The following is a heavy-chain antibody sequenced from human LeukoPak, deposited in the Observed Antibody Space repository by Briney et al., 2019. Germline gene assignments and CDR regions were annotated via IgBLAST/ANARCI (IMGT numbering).Heavy chain of an antibody. D-gene: IGHD2-2*01. CDR2: ISYDGSNK. J-gene: IGHJ4*02. CDR1: GFTFSSYA. V-gene: IGHV3-30*03. Sequence: PGGSLRLSCAASGFTFSSYAMSWVRQAPGKGLEWVAVISYDGSNKYYADSVKGRFTISRDNSKNTLYLQMNSLRAEDTAVYYCAVVPAPGGVAGYFDYWGQGTLVTVSS. CDR3: AVVPAPGGVAGYFDY.